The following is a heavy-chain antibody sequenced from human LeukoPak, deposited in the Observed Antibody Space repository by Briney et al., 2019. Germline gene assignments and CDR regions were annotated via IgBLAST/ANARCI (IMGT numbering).Heavy chain of an antibody. CDR1: GFTFSVYW. J-gene: IGHJ4*02. V-gene: IGHV3-74*01. Sequence: GGSLRLSCATSGFTFSVYWMHWVRQVPGKGLVWVSRINSDGSRTDYADSVKGRFTISRDNAKNSLYLQMNSLRAEDTAVYYCARVLSLSHFDYWGQGTLVTVSS. CDR2: INSDGSRT. D-gene: IGHD3-16*02. CDR3: ARVLSLSHFDY.